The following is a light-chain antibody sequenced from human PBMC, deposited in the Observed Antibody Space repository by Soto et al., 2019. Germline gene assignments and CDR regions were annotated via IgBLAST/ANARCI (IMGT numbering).Light chain of an antibody. CDR3: AAWDDSLSGSYV. CDR1: SSNIGSNY. J-gene: IGLJ1*01. CDR2: RNN. Sequence: QSVLTQPPSASGTPGQRVTISCSGSSSNIGSNYVYWYQQLPGTAPKLLIYRNNQRPSGVPDRFSGSKSGTSASLAISGLRSEDEADYYCAAWDDSLSGSYVFGTGT. V-gene: IGLV1-47*01.